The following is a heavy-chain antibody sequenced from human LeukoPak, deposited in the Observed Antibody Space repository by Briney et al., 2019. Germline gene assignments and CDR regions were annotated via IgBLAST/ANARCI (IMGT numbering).Heavy chain of an antibody. CDR3: AKPDYYDSSGYYLPSWFDP. D-gene: IGHD3-22*01. V-gene: IGHV3-23*01. Sequence: GGSLRLSCAASGFTFSSYAMSWVRQAPGKGLEWVSAISGSGGSTYYADSVKGRFTISRDNSKNTLYLQMNSLRAEDTAVYYCAKPDYYDSSGYYLPSWFDPWGQGTLVTVSS. CDR2: ISGSGGST. CDR1: GFTFSSYA. J-gene: IGHJ5*02.